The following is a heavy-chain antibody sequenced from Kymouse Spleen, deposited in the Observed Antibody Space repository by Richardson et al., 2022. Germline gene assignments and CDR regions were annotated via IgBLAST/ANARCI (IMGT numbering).Heavy chain of an antibody. J-gene: IGHJ2*01. D-gene: IGHD6-19*01. Sequence: QVQLQQWGAGLLKPSETLSLTCAVYGGSFSGYYWSWIRQPPGKGLEWIGEINHSGSTNYNPSLKSRVTISVDTSKNQFSLKLSSVTAADTAVYYCARVAVAGGVLRSLGPWHPGHCLL. CDR1: GGSFSGYY. CDR2: INHSGST. CDR3: ARVAVAGGVLRS. V-gene: IGHV4-34*01.